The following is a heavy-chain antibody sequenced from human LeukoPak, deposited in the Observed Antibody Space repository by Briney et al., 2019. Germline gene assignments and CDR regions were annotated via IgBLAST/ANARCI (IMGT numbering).Heavy chain of an antibody. Sequence: SVKVSCKASGGTFSSYTISWVRQAPGQGLEWMGRIIPIFGIANYAQKFQGRVTITADKSTSTAYMELSSLRSEDTAVYYCARVEGYCSGGSCYLDPWGQGTLVTVSS. CDR3: ARVEGYCSGGSCYLDP. J-gene: IGHJ5*02. V-gene: IGHV1-69*02. CDR1: GGTFSSYT. CDR2: IIPIFGIA. D-gene: IGHD2-15*01.